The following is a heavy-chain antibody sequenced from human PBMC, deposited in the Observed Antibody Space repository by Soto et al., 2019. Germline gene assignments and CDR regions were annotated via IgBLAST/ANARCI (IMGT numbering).Heavy chain of an antibody. CDR2: IIPIFGTA. Sequence: SVKVSCKASGGTFSSYAISWGRQAPVQGLEWVGGIIPIFGTANYAQKFQGRVTITADESTSTAYMELSSLRSEDTAVYYCARVLSTVTTYGLYYYGMDVWGQGTTVTVSS. CDR1: GGTFSSYA. D-gene: IGHD4-17*01. V-gene: IGHV1-69*01. J-gene: IGHJ6*02. CDR3: ARVLSTVTTYGLYYYGMDV.